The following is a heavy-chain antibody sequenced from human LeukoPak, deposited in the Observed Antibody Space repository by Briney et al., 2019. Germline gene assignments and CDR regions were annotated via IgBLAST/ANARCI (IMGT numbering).Heavy chain of an antibody. CDR2: IYSGGST. V-gene: IGHV3-53*01. Sequence: GGSLRLSCAASGFTVSSNYMSWVRQAPGKGLEWVSVIYSGGSTYYADSVKGRFTISRDNSKNALYLQMNSLRAEDTAVYYCARDSSSGYYHYYFDYWGQGTLVTVSS. J-gene: IGHJ4*02. CDR1: GFTVSSNY. CDR3: ARDSSSGYYHYYFDY. D-gene: IGHD3-22*01.